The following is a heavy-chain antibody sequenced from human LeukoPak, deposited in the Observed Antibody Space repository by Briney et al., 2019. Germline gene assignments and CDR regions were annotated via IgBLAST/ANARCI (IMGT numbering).Heavy chain of an antibody. CDR2: INPSGCST. CDR1: GYTCTSYY. Sequence: GASVKVSCKASGYTCTSYYMHWVRQAPGQGLGWMGIINPSGCSTSYAQKFQGRVTMTRDTSTRTVYMELISLRSEDTAVYYCARSIPAGGYSYGPFDYWGQGTLVTVSS. CDR3: ARSIPAGGYSYGPFDY. V-gene: IGHV1-46*01. J-gene: IGHJ4*02. D-gene: IGHD5-18*01.